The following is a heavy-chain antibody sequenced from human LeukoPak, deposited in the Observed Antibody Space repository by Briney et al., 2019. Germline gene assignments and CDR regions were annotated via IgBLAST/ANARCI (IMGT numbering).Heavy chain of an antibody. J-gene: IGHJ5*02. V-gene: IGHV1-18*01. D-gene: IGHD3-22*01. CDR3: ARPNYYDSSGLNWFDP. Sequence: ASVKVSCTASGYTFTSYGISWVRQAPGQGLEWMGWISAYNGNTNYAQKLQGRVTMTTDTSTSTAYMELRSLRSDDTAVYYCARPNYYDSSGLNWFDPWGQGTLVTVSS. CDR2: ISAYNGNT. CDR1: GYTFTSYG.